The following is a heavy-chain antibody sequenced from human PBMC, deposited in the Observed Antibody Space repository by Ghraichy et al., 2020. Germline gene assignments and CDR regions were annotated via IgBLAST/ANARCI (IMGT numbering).Heavy chain of an antibody. CDR1: GGSFSGYY. J-gene: IGHJ4*02. Sequence: SETLSPTCVVYGGSFSGYYWSWIRQPPGKGLEWIGEINPGENTKYNPSLKSRVTISVDKSKNQLSLKLNSVTAADTAVYYCARVPFHHDSSGYSWGQGTLVTVSS. CDR2: INPGENT. D-gene: IGHD3-22*01. V-gene: IGHV4-34*01. CDR3: ARVPFHHDSSGYS.